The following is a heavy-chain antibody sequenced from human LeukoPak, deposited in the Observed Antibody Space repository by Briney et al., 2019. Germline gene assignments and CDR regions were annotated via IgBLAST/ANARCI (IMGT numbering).Heavy chain of an antibody. CDR3: AREPGYSSGWVDY. Sequence: ASVKVSCKASGYTFTGYYMHWVRQAPGQGLEWMGWINPNSVGTKYTQKFQGRVTTKRDTSISTAYMGLSRLRSDETGVYYCAREPGYSSGWVDYWGERDLVSASS. D-gene: IGHD6-19*01. V-gene: IGHV1-2*02. CDR2: INPNSVGT. J-gene: IGHJ4*02. CDR1: GYTFTGYY.